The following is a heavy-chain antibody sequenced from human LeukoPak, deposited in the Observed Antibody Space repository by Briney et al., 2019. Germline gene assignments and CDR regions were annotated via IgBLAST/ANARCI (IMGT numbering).Heavy chain of an antibody. Sequence: GGSLRLSCVASGFTFSSYSMNWVRQAPGKGLEWVSSISRSSSYINYADSLKGRFTISRDNAKNSVYLQMNSLRAEDTAVYYCARVRCSGGSCPYYYYYYYMDVWGKGTTVTVSS. J-gene: IGHJ6*03. CDR3: ARVRCSGGSCPYYYYYYYMDV. CDR2: ISRSSSYI. D-gene: IGHD2-15*01. V-gene: IGHV3-21*01. CDR1: GFTFSSYS.